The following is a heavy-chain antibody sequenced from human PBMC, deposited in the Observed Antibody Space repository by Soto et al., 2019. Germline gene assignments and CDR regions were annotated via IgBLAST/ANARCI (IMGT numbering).Heavy chain of an antibody. Sequence: ASVKVSYTXSGSPFTSYAMHWVRQAPGQRLEWMGWINAGNGNTKYSQKFQGRVTITRDTSASTAYMELSSLRSEDTAVYYCAREGRDSRFALFGIRGNWFDPWGQGTLVTVSS. CDR2: INAGNGNT. CDR1: GSPFTSYA. D-gene: IGHD3-22*01. V-gene: IGHV1-3*01. CDR3: AREGRDSRFALFGIRGNWFDP. J-gene: IGHJ5*02.